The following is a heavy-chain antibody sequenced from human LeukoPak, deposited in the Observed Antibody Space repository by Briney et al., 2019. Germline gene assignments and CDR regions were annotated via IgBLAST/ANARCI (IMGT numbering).Heavy chain of an antibody. CDR3: ARVDDYGSGSYYYYYYGMDV. D-gene: IGHD3-10*01. V-gene: IGHV3-74*01. Sequence: GGSLRLSCAASGFTFSSYWMHWVRQAPGKGLVWVSRINSDRSSTSYADSVKGRFTISRDNAKNTLYLQMNSLRAEDTAVYYCARVDDYGSGSYYYYYYGMDVWGQGTTVTVSS. CDR1: GFTFSSYW. CDR2: INSDRSST. J-gene: IGHJ6*02.